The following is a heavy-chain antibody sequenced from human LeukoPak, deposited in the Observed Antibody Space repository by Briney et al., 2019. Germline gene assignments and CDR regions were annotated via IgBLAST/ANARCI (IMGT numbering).Heavy chain of an antibody. CDR2: ISYDGSNK. D-gene: IGHD3-10*01. CDR3: ARAMVRGVIIPKGWRMDV. Sequence: GGSLRLSCAASGFTFSSYAMHWVRQAPGKGLEWVSVISYDGSNKYYADSVKGRFTISRDNSKNTLYLQMNSLRAEDTAVYYCARAMVRGVIIPKGWRMDVWGQGTTVTVSS. V-gene: IGHV3-30-3*01. CDR1: GFTFSSYA. J-gene: IGHJ6*02.